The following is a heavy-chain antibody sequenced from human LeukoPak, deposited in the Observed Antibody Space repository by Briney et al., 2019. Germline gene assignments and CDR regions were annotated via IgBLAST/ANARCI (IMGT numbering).Heavy chain of an antibody. Sequence: GGSLRLSCGASHFTFSLYWMSWVRQAPGKGLEWVANIKGDGSETYYVDSVKGRFTISRDNTKNSMYLQMNSLRAEDTAVYYCARDQTKWEPLRRRDYYYMDVWGKGTTVTVSS. CDR1: HFTFSLYW. V-gene: IGHV3-7*01. J-gene: IGHJ6*03. CDR3: ARDQTKWEPLRRRDYYYMDV. CDR2: IKGDGSET. D-gene: IGHD1-26*01.